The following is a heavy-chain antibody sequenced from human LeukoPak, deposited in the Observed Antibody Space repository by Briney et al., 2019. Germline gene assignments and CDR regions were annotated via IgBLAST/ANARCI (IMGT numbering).Heavy chain of an antibody. CDR3: AKDLYCSSTSCYEAVY. D-gene: IGHD2-2*01. CDR1: RFTFSNYG. V-gene: IGHV3-33*06. Sequence: PIMSLRLSCAASRFTFSNYGMHWVRQAPGKGLEWVAVTWYDGSNKYYADSVKGRFTISRDNSKNTLYLQMNSLRAEDTAVYYCAKDLYCSSTSCYEAVYWGQGTLVTVYS. CDR2: TWYDGSNK. J-gene: IGHJ4*02.